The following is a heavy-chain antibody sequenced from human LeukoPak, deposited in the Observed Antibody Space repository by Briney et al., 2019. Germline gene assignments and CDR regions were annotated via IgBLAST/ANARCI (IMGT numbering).Heavy chain of an antibody. D-gene: IGHD3-10*01. V-gene: IGHV1-18*01. J-gene: IGHJ6*03. CDR3: ARCGGGYYYYYMDV. CDR2: ISAYNGNT. CDR1: GYTFTSYG. Sequence: ASVKVSCKASGYTFTSYGISWVRQAPGQGLEWMGWISAYNGNTNYAQELQGRVTMTTDTYTSTAYMELRSLRSDDTAVDYCARCGGGYYYYYMDVWGKGTTVTVSS.